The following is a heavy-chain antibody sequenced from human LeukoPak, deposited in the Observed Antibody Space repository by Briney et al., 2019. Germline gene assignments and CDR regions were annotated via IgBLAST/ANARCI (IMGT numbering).Heavy chain of an antibody. CDR1: GYTFTTYY. CDR3: ARDRALRYFDL. CDR2: INPSGGST. J-gene: IGHJ2*01. V-gene: IGHV1-46*01. D-gene: IGHD3-3*02. Sequence: GASVKVSCKASGYTFTTYYMHWVRQAPGQGLEWMGLINPSGGSTSYAQKFQGRVTMTRDTSTSTVYMELSSLRSEDTAVYYCARDRALRYFDLWGRGTQVTVSS.